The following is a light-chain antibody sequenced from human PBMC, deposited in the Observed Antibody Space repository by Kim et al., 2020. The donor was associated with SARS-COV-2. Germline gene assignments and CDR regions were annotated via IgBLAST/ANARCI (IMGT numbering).Light chain of an antibody. CDR2: KAS. Sequence: ASVGDRVTITCRDSQSISDWLAWYQHKPGKAPNLLSYKASNLQTGVPSRISGSGSGTEFTLTISSLQSDDLATYYCQQYNSYPWTFGQGTKVDIK. CDR1: QSISDW. J-gene: IGKJ1*01. CDR3: QQYNSYPWT. V-gene: IGKV1-5*03.